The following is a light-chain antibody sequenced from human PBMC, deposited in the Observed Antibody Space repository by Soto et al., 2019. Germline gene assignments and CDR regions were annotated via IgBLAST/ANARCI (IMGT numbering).Light chain of an antibody. J-gene: IGLJ2*01. CDR2: DVN. CDR1: SSDIGDYNY. Sequence: QSALTQPPSVSGSPGQSITISCTGTSSDIGDYNYVSWYQQHPGKAPKLMIYDVNSRPSGVSNRFSGSKSGNTASLTISGLHAEDEADYYCTSWTTSTTMKFGGGTKLTVL. V-gene: IGLV2-14*01. CDR3: TSWTTSTTMK.